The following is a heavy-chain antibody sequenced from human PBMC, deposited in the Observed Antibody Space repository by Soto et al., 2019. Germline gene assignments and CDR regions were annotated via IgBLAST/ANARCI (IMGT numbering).Heavy chain of an antibody. CDR2: INPSGGYT. CDR3: ARLNGYCVSTGCHGYYGMDV. Sequence: ASVKVSCKASGYTFSSYYMNWVRQAPGQGLEWLGIINPSGGYTTYAQKLQGRVTMTTDTSTSTAYMELRSLRSDDTAVYYCARLNGYCVSTGCHGYYGMDVWGQGTTVTVSS. D-gene: IGHD2-2*03. V-gene: IGHV1-46*01. J-gene: IGHJ6*02. CDR1: GYTFSSYY.